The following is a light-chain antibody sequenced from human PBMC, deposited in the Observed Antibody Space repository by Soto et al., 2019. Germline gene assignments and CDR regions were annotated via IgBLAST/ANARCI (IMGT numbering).Light chain of an antibody. CDR1: SSNIGAGYD. V-gene: IGLV1-40*01. CDR2: GNT. CDR3: QSWDTSLSGSV. J-gene: IGLJ2*01. Sequence: QSVLTQPPSVSGAPGQRVTISCTGSSSNIGAGYDVNWYQQLPGTAPKLLIYGNTNRPSGVPDRFSGSKSGTSGSLAISGLHTEDEAEYYCQSWDTSLSGSVFGGGTKVTVL.